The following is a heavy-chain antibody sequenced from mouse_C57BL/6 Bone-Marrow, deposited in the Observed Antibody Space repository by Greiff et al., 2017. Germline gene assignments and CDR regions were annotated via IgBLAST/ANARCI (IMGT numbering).Heavy chain of an antibody. CDR1: GFIFNTYA. Sequence: GGGLVQPKGSLKLSCAASGFIFNTYAMHWVRQAPGKGLEWVARIRSKRSNYATYYADSVKDRFTISRDDPQSMLYLHINNLKTEYTAMYYWLGGRAMAYPYGMDYWGQGTSVTVSS. J-gene: IGHJ4*01. CDR2: IRSKRSNYAT. CDR3: LGGRAMAYPYGMDY. V-gene: IGHV10-3*01. D-gene: IGHD1-1*02.